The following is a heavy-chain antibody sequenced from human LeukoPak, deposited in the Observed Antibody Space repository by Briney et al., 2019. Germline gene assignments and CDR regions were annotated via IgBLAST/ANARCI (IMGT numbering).Heavy chain of an antibody. CDR1: GFTFSSYW. CDR3: ARDLYRIVVVPHYFDY. V-gene: IGHV3-7*01. J-gene: IGHJ4*02. Sequence: GGSLRLSCAASGFTFSSYWMSWVRQAPGKGLECVANIKQDGSEKYYVDSVKGRFTISRDNAKNSLYLQMNSLRAEDTAVYYCARDLYRIVVVPHYFDYWGQGTLVTVSS. D-gene: IGHD3-22*01. CDR2: IKQDGSEK.